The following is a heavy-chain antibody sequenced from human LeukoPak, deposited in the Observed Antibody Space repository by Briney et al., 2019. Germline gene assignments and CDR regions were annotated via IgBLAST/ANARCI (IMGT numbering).Heavy chain of an antibody. V-gene: IGHV3-48*04. Sequence: GGTLRLSCAASGFNFNNYGTNWIRQAPGKGLEWVSYISSSGNTIYCADSVKGRFTIPRDNAKNSLYLQMNSLRAEDTAVYYCASAPGRGYDWLDYWGQGALVTVSS. J-gene: IGHJ4*02. D-gene: IGHD5-12*01. CDR1: GFNFNNYG. CDR3: ASAPGRGYDWLDY. CDR2: ISSSGNTI.